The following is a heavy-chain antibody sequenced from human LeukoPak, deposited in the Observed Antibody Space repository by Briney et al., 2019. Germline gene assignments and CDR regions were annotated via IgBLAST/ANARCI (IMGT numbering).Heavy chain of an antibody. CDR3: ARGSMIVVVITTGLGFDY. D-gene: IGHD3-22*01. CDR1: GFTFSDYY. V-gene: IGHV3-11*01. J-gene: IGHJ4*02. Sequence: PGGSLRLSCAASGFTFSDYYMSWIRQAPGKGLEWVSYISSSGSTIYYADSVKGRFTISRDNAKNSLYLQMNSLRAEDTAVYYCARGSMIVVVITTGLGFDYWGQGTLVTVSS. CDR2: ISSSGSTI.